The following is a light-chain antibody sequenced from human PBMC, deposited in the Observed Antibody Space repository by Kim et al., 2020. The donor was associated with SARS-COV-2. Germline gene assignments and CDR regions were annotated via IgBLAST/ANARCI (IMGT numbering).Light chain of an antibody. CDR3: QQYVIYFRS. V-gene: IGKV1-5*01. CDR2: DAS. Sequence: DIQMTQSPSTLSASVGDRVTITCRASQSISTWLAWYQQKPGKAPELLMYDASRLQSGVPSRFSGSGSGTEFTLTISSLQPGDFATYYCQQYVIYFRSFGQGTKLEF. CDR1: QSISTW. J-gene: IGKJ2*01.